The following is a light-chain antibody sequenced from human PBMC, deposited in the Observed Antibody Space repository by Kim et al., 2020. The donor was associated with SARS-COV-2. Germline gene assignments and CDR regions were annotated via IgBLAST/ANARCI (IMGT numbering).Light chain of an antibody. CDR1: SGDVGSYDL. CDR3: CSYAGSTTNYV. Sequence: QSITISCTGTSGDVGSYDLVSWYQQHPGKAPKLMIYEATMRPSGISNRFSGSKSGNTASLTISELQAEDEADYYCCSYAGSTTNYVFGTGTKVTVL. J-gene: IGLJ1*01. V-gene: IGLV2-23*01. CDR2: EAT.